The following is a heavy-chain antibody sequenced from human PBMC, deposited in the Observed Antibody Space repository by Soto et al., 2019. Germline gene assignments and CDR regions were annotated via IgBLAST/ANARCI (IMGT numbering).Heavy chain of an antibody. Sequence: PGGSLRLSCAASGFTFSSYGMHWVRQAPGKGLEWVAVISYDGSNKYYADSVKGRFTISRDNSKNTLYLQMNSLRAEDTAVYYCAKDGGYGIDYWGQGTLVTVPQ. D-gene: IGHD5-12*01. CDR3: AKDGGYGIDY. CDR2: ISYDGSNK. V-gene: IGHV3-30*18. J-gene: IGHJ4*02. CDR1: GFTFSSYG.